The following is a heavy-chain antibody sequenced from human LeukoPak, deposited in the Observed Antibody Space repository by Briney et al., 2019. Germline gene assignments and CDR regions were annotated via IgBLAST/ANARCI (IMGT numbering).Heavy chain of an antibody. V-gene: IGHV4-59*01. CDR2: IYYSGST. J-gene: IGHJ4*02. Sequence: SETLSLTCTVSGGSISSYYWSWIRQPPGKGLEWIGYIYYSGSTNYNPSLKSRVTISVDTSKNQLSLKLSSVTAADTAVYYCARESRVEGYCSGGSCYTLDYWGQGTLVTVSS. D-gene: IGHD2-15*01. CDR1: GGSISSYY. CDR3: ARESRVEGYCSGGSCYTLDY.